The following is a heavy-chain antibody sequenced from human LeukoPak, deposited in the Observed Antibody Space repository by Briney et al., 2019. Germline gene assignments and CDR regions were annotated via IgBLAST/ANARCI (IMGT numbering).Heavy chain of an antibody. CDR1: GFTFSGYG. CDR2: ISYDGSNK. V-gene: IGHV3-30*18. CDR3: AKLAPAAAGTSPLDY. J-gene: IGHJ4*02. D-gene: IGHD6-13*01. Sequence: GMSLRLSCAASGFTFSGYGMHWVRQAPGKGLEWVAVISYDGSNKYYADSVKGRFTISRDNSKNTLYLQMNSLRAEDTAVYYCAKLAPAAAGTSPLDYWGQGTLVTVSS.